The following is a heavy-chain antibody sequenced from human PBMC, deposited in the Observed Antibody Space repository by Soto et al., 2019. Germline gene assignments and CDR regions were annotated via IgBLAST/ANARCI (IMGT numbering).Heavy chain of an antibody. CDR1: GGSISSGGYY. Sequence: QVQLQESGPGLVKPSQTLSLTCTVSGGSISSGGYYWSWIRQHPGKGLEWIGYIYYSGSTYYNPSLKSRVTISVDTSKNQFSLKLSSVTAADTAVYYCARVGHPHYYDSSGFHYYFDYWGQGTLVTVSS. CDR2: IYYSGST. CDR3: ARVGHPHYYDSSGFHYYFDY. V-gene: IGHV4-31*03. D-gene: IGHD3-22*01. J-gene: IGHJ4*02.